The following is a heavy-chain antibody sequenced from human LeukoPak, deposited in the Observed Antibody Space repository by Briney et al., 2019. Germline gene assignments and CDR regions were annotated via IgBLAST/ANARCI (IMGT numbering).Heavy chain of an antibody. D-gene: IGHD2-21*02. CDR2: ISSSSSYI. J-gene: IGHJ5*02. CDR1: GFTFSSYS. Sequence: PGGSLRFSCAASGFTFSSYSMNWVRQAPGKGLEWVSSISSSSSYIYYADSVKGRFTISRDNAKNSLYLQMNSLRAEDTAVYYCAREAYCGGDCSEFDPWGQGTLVTVSS. V-gene: IGHV3-21*01. CDR3: AREAYCGGDCSEFDP.